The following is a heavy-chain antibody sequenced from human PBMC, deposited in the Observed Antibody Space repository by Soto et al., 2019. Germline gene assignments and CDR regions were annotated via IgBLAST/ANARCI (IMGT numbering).Heavy chain of an antibody. CDR1: GYTFTSYA. V-gene: IGHV1-3*01. CDR3: ARDSVVTSFSYYYGMDV. Sequence: ASVKVSCKASGYTFTSYAMHWVRQAPGQRFEWMGWINAGNGNTKYSQKFQGRVTITRDTSASTAYMELSSLRSEDTAVYYCARDSVVTSFSYYYGMDVWGQGTTVTVSS. D-gene: IGHD3-16*01. J-gene: IGHJ6*02. CDR2: INAGNGNT.